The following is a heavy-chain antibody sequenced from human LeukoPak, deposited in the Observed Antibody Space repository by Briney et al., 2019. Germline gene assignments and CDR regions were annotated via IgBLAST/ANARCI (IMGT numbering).Heavy chain of an antibody. CDR2: INPNSGGT. Sequence: ASVKVSCKASGYTFTGYYMHWVRQAPGQGLEWMGWINPNSGGTNYAQKFQGRATMTRDTSISTAYMELSRLRSDDTAVYYCARVNHDYVWGSYRPFDYWGQGTLVTVSS. CDR1: GYTFTGYY. V-gene: IGHV1-2*02. CDR3: ARVNHDYVWGSYRPFDY. D-gene: IGHD3-16*02. J-gene: IGHJ4*02.